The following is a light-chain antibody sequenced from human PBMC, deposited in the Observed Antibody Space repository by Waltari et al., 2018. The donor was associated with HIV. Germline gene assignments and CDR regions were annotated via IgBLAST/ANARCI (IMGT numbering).Light chain of an antibody. CDR3: GADHGSGNKFVSVL. J-gene: IGLJ2*01. CDR2: VGTGGIVG. V-gene: IGLV9-49*02. CDR1: SASDHYA. Sequence: QPILTPPPSASASRGASVSLPCTLSSASDHYAVNCYQQRPGKGPHFVLRVGTGGIVGSKGDGIPDRFSVLGSGLNRYLTIKNVQEEDESVYHCGADHGSGNKFVSVLFGGGTKLTVL.